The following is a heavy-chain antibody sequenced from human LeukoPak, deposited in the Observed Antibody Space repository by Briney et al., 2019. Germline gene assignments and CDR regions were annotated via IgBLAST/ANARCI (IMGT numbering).Heavy chain of an antibody. CDR3: VCFSQYDNSTGLRNWFDP. CDR2: IKQDGSEK. Sequence: GGSLRLSCAASGFSFSSYWMSWVRQAPGKGLEWVANIKQDGSEKYYVDSVKGRFTISRDNAKNSLFLHMNSLRAEDTAQYYCVCFSQYDNSTGLRNWFDPWGQGTLVTVSS. CDR1: GFSFSSYW. V-gene: IGHV3-7*03. D-gene: IGHD3/OR15-3a*01. J-gene: IGHJ5*02.